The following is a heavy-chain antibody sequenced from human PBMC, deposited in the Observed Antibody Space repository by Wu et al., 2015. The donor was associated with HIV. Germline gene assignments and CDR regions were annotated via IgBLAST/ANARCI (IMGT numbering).Heavy chain of an antibody. V-gene: IGHV1-2*02. CDR1: GYTFTGHF. CDR2: INPNTGGT. D-gene: IGHD2/OR15-2a*01. CDR3: ARLQSLHGLYSNADF. J-gene: IGHJ4*02. Sequence: QVQLVQSGAEVKKPGASVKVSCKAAGYTFTGHFMHWVRQAPGQGLEWMGWINPNTGGTNNAQKFQGRVTMTRDTAVSTAYLELNSLKSDDTAIYFCARLQSLHGLYSNADFWGQGTLVTVSS.